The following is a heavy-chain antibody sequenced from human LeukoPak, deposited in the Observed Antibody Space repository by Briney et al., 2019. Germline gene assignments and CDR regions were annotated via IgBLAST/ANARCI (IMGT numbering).Heavy chain of an antibody. CDR2: IYYSRVT. J-gene: IGHJ4*02. V-gene: IGHV4-39*01. Sequence: PGGSLRLSCAASGFTFSSYSMNWIRQPPGKGLEWIGTIYYSRVTYYNPSLKSRVTIPVDTSKNQFSLGLYSVTAADTAVFYCARQVMFRGLFNYIDYWGQGTLVTVSS. CDR1: GFTFSSYS. CDR3: ARQVMFRGLFNYIDY. D-gene: IGHD3-10*01.